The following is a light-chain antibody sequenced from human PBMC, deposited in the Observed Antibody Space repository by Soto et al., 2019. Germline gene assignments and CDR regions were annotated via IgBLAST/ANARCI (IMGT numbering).Light chain of an antibody. CDR2: AAS. J-gene: IGKJ1*01. CDR1: QAISIY. V-gene: IGKV1-27*01. Sequence: DIQMTQSPSSLSTSVGDRVTITCRASQAISIYLAWYQQKPGKVPKLLIYAASTLQSGVPSRFSGNGSGTDFTLTISSLQPEDVATYYCQKYNSAPPTFGQGTKVEIK. CDR3: QKYNSAPPT.